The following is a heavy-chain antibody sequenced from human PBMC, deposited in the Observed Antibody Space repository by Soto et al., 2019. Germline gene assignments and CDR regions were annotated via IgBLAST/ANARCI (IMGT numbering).Heavy chain of an antibody. D-gene: IGHD6-6*01. CDR1: GYSFTSYD. CDR2: MNPNSGNT. V-gene: IGHV1-8*01. J-gene: IGHJ1*01. Sequence: QVQLVQSGAEVKKPGASVKVSCKASGYSFTSYDINWVRQATGQGLEWMGWMNPNSGNTGYAQKFQGRVTMTRNTSISTAYMELCSLRSEDTAVYYCARVSMGSSSEDFQHWGQGTLVTVSS. CDR3: ARVSMGSSSEDFQH.